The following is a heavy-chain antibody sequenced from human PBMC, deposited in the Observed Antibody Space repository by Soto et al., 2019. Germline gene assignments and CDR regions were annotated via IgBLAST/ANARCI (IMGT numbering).Heavy chain of an antibody. V-gene: IGHV1-18*01. CDR2: ISPYSGNT. Sequence: VASVKVSCKASGGTFSSYTISWVRQAPGQGLEWMGWISPYSGNTHYASKVQGRLTMTTDTSTSTAYMDLGSLTSDDTAVYYCAMEDNYVTPTPQDVWGQGTTVTVSS. J-gene: IGHJ6*02. CDR1: GGTFSSYT. CDR3: AMEDNYVTPTPQDV. D-gene: IGHD3-16*01.